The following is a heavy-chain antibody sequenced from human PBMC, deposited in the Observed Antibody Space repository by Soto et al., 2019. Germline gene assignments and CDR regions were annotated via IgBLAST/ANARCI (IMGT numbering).Heavy chain of an antibody. D-gene: IGHD6-19*01. Sequence: GASVKVSCKASGYIFTDFGTHWVRQAPGQRLEWLGWIISVNDKTLYSPKFQGRLAITRDTSANTAYMDLYSLRSEDTAVYYCARGRSVDGSGWYSGVIITYYFDYWGQGTLVTVSS. CDR2: IISVNDKT. J-gene: IGHJ4*02. V-gene: IGHV1-3*01. CDR3: ARGRSVDGSGWYSGVIITYYFDY. CDR1: GYIFTDFG.